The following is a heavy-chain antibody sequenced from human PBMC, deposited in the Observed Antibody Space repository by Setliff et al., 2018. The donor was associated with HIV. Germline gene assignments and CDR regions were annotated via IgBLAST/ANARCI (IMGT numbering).Heavy chain of an antibody. CDR3: AKDPRAAVATICDY. V-gene: IGHV3-23*01. J-gene: IGHJ4*02. Sequence: GESLKISCAASGFTFSSYAMSWVRQAPGKGLEWVSAISGSGGSTYYADSVKGRFTISRDNSKNTLYLQMNSLRAEDTAVYYCAKDPRAAVATICDYWGQGTLVTVPQ. CDR2: ISGSGGST. D-gene: IGHD5-12*01. CDR1: GFTFSSYA.